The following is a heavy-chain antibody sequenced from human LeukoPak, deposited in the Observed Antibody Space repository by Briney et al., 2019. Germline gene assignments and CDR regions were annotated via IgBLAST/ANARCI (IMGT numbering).Heavy chain of an antibody. J-gene: IGHJ5*02. V-gene: IGHV4-34*01. CDR2: INHSGST. D-gene: IGHD6-19*01. Sequence: NPSETLSLTCAVYGGSFSGYYWSWIRQPPGKGLEWIGEINHSGSTNYNPSLKSRVTTSVDTSKNQFSLKLSSVTAADTAVYYCARGWTYSSGSDGDWFDPWGQGTLVTVSS. CDR3: ARGWTYSSGSDGDWFDP. CDR1: GGSFSGYY.